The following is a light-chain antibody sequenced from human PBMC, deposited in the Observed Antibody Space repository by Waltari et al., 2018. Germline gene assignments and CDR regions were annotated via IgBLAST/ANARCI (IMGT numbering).Light chain of an antibody. CDR1: KIGSKN. Sequence: VLTQPPSVSVAPGQTARITCDGNKIGSKNVHWYQQKPGQAPVLVVYDDGDRPSGIPERFSGSNSGNTATLTISRVDAGDEADYYCQVWDSGSDHYVFGTVTKVTVL. CDR3: QVWDSGSDHYV. J-gene: IGLJ1*01. V-gene: IGLV3-21*02. CDR2: DDG.